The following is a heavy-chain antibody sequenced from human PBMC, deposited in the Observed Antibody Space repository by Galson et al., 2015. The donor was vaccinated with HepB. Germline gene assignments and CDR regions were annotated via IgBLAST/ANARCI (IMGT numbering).Heavy chain of an antibody. CDR1: GFTFSSYG. Sequence: SLRLSCAASGFTFSSYGMHWVRQAPGKGLEWVAVISNDGSNKYYGDSVKGRFTISRDNSKNTLYLQMNSLRAEDKAVYYCASTIFGVVTNPFDYWGQGTLVTVSS. J-gene: IGHJ4*02. D-gene: IGHD3-3*01. CDR3: ASTIFGVVTNPFDY. V-gene: IGHV3-30*03. CDR2: ISNDGSNK.